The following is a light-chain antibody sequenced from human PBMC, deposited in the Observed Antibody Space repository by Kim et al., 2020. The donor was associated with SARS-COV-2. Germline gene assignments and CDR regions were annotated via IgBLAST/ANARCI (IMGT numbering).Light chain of an antibody. Sequence: QSVLTQPPSASGTPGQRVNISCSGVRSNVGRNYVYWFQYLPGAAPKVLIERNDQRPSGVPARFSGSKSGTSASLAINGLQPEDDADYYCETWDDSLNGPVFGGGTQLTVL. CDR3: ETWDDSLNGPV. V-gene: IGLV1-44*01. CDR1: RSNVGRNY. CDR2: RND. J-gene: IGLJ3*02.